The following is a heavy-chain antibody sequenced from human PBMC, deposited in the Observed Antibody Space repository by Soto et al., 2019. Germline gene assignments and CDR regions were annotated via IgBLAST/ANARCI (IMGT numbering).Heavy chain of an antibody. Sequence: QVQLVQSGAEVKKPGSSVKVSCKASGGTFSSYTISWVRQAPGQGLEWMGRIIPILGIANYAQKFQGRVTITADKSTSTAYMGLSSLRSEDTAVYYCARGSVVAPHDYWGQGTLVTVSS. CDR2: IIPILGIA. D-gene: IGHD2-15*01. V-gene: IGHV1-69*02. CDR1: GGTFSSYT. J-gene: IGHJ4*02. CDR3: ARGSVVAPHDY.